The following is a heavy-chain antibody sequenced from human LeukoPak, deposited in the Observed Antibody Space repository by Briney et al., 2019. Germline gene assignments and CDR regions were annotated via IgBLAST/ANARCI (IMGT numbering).Heavy chain of an antibody. V-gene: IGHV4-39*07. Sequence: SETLSLTCTVSGGSISSSSYYWGWIRQPPGKGLEWIGSIYYSGSTYYNPSLKSRVTISVDTSKNQFSLKLSSVTAADTAVYYCARDYRRSGYLLRAFDIWGQGTMVTVSS. CDR3: ARDYRRSGYLLRAFDI. CDR2: IYYSGST. J-gene: IGHJ3*02. CDR1: GGSISSSSYY. D-gene: IGHD3-3*01.